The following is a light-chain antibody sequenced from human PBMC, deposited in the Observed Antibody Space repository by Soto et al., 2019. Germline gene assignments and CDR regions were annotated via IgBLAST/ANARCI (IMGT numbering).Light chain of an antibody. V-gene: IGKV3-20*01. J-gene: IGKJ5*01. CDR3: QQLGT. CDR1: QSVSTSF. Sequence: DIVFTHSPDTLSFSPVERATLSCRASQSVSTSFLAWYQQRPGQAPRLLIYGASSRATGIPDRFSGSGSGTDFTLTISRLEPEDFAVYYCQQLGTFGQGTRLEIK. CDR2: GAS.